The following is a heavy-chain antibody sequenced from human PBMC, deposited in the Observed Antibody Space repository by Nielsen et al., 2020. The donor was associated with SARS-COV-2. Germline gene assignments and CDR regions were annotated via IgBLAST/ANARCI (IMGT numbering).Heavy chain of an antibody. D-gene: IGHD3-9*01. CDR3: ARVNDILTGYFFDY. CDR1: GFTFSNAW. J-gene: IGHJ4*02. Sequence: GGSLRLSCAASGFTFSNAWMSWVRQAPGKGLEWVSSISSSSSYIYYADSVKGRFTISRDNAKNSLYLQMNSLRAEDTAVYYCARVNDILTGYFFDYWGQGTLVTVSS. V-gene: IGHV3-21*01. CDR2: ISSSSSYI.